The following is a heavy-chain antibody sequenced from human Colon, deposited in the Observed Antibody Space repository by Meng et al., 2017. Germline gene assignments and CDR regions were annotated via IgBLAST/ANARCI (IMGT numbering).Heavy chain of an antibody. J-gene: IGHJ4*02. D-gene: IGHD6-13*01. CDR3: ARDRSIAATGIDH. V-gene: IGHV3-74*01. CDR1: GFTFSEYS. CDR2: INSDGTTI. Sequence: EVQLVECGGGLVQPGRALRLSGAASGFTFSEYSMHWVRQAPGKGLVWVSRINSDGTTINYADSVKGRFTISRDNAKNTLYLQMNSLRGEDTAVYYCARDRSIAATGIDHWGQGTLVTVSS.